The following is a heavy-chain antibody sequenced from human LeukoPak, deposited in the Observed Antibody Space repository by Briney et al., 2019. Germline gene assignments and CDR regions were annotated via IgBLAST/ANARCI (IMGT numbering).Heavy chain of an antibody. V-gene: IGHV3-74*01. CDR3: ARRRPNTAHRPFDL. D-gene: IGHD2-21*02. J-gene: IGHJ2*01. CDR1: GFTFSSYW. CDR2: INSDGSST. Sequence: PGGSLRLSCAASGFTFSSYWMHWVRQAPGKGLVWVSRINSDGSSTIYVDSVKGRFTISRDNAKNKMYLQMNSLRAEDTAVYYCARRRPNTAHRPFDLWGRGTLVTISS.